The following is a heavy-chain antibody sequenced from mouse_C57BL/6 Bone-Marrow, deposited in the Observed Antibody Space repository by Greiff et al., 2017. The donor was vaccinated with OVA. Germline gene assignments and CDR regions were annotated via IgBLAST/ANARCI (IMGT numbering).Heavy chain of an antibody. CDR1: GYTFTSFW. Sequence: QVQLQQPGAELVKPGASAKLSCKASGYTFTSFWMLWVKQRPGQGLVWTGELDPSDSYTNYHQKLKGKATLTVDTSSSTAYMQLSSLTSEDSAVYYCARGENLDDWGKGTTLTVSS. V-gene: IGHV1-50*01. CDR2: LDPSDSYT. J-gene: IGHJ2*01. CDR3: ARGENLDD.